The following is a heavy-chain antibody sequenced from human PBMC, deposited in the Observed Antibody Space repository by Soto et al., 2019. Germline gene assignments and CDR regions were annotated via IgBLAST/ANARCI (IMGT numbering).Heavy chain of an antibody. D-gene: IGHD2-2*01. Sequence: ALRLSCAASGFTFSSYGMHWVRQAPGKGLEWVAVIWYDGSNKYYADSVKGRFTISRDNSKNTLYLQMNSLRAEDTAVYYCARDASTPVPSAYGMDVWGQGTTVTVSS. CDR3: ARDASTPVPSAYGMDV. J-gene: IGHJ6*02. CDR1: GFTFSSYG. CDR2: IWYDGSNK. V-gene: IGHV3-33*01.